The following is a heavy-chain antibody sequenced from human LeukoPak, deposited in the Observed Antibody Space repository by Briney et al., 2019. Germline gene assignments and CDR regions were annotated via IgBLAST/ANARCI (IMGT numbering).Heavy chain of an antibody. Sequence: PGRSLRLSCAASGFTFSSYAMHWVRQALGKGLEWVAVISYDGSNKYYADSVKGRFTISRDNSKNTLYLQMNSLRAEDTAVYYCARDRAAYYYDSSGYRFWGQGTLVTVSS. CDR2: ISYDGSNK. D-gene: IGHD3-22*01. CDR3: ARDRAAYYYDSSGYRF. J-gene: IGHJ4*02. CDR1: GFTFSSYA. V-gene: IGHV3-30-3*01.